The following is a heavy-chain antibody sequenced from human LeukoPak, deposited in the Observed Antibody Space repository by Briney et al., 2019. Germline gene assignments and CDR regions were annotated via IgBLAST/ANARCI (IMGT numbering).Heavy chain of an antibody. D-gene: IGHD2-8*02. CDR3: ARDYTGSYYYYYMDV. Sequence: SQTLSLTCTVSGGSISSGSYYWSWIRQPAGKGLEWIGRIYTSGSTNYNPSLKSRVTISVDTYKNQFSLKLSSVTAADTAVYYCARDYTGSYYYYYMDVWGKGTTVTVSS. CDR2: IYTSGST. J-gene: IGHJ6*03. CDR1: GGSISSGSYY. V-gene: IGHV4-61*02.